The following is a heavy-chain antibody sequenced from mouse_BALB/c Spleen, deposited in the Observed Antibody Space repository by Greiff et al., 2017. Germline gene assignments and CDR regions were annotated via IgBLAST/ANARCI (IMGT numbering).Heavy chain of an antibody. CDR3: ARDRGYGRGYFDV. Sequence: EVKVVESGGGLVKPGGSLKLSCAASGFAFSSYDMSWVRQTPEKRLEWVATISDGGSYTYYPDSVKGRFTISRDNAKNNLYLQMSSLKSEDTAMYYCARDRGYGRGYFDVWGAGTTVTVSS. CDR1: GFAFSSYD. D-gene: IGHD1-2*01. V-gene: IGHV5-4*02. J-gene: IGHJ1*01. CDR2: ISDGGSYT.